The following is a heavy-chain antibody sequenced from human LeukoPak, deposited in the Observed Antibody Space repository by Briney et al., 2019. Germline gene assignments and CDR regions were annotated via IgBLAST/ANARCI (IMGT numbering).Heavy chain of an antibody. Sequence: PGGSLRLSCAASGFTFSSYAMSWVRQAPGKGLEWVSAISGSGGSTYYADSVKGRFTISRDSSKNTLYLQMNSLRAEDTAVYYCAKRGGGNYYFDYWGQGTLVTVSS. CDR2: ISGSGGST. J-gene: IGHJ4*02. V-gene: IGHV3-23*01. D-gene: IGHD2-21*01. CDR3: AKRGGGNYYFDY. CDR1: GFTFSSYA.